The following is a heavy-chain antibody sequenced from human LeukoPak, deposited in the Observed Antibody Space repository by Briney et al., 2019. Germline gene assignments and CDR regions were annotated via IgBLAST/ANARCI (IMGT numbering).Heavy chain of an antibody. CDR2: IIPILGIA. CDR3: ARDPPTVTTYMDV. CDR1: GGTFSSYA. D-gene: IGHD4-17*01. J-gene: IGHJ6*03. Sequence: SVKVSCKASGGTFSSYAISWVRQAPGQGLEWMGRIIPILGIANYAQKFQGRVTITADKSTSTAYMELSSLRSEDTAVYYCARDPPTVTTYMDVWGKGTTVTVSS. V-gene: IGHV1-69*04.